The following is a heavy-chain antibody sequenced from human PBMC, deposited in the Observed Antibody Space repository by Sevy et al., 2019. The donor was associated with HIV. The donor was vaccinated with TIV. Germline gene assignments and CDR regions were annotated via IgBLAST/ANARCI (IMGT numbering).Heavy chain of an antibody. CDR3: AGENAWGRGYS. D-gene: IGHD1-26*01. J-gene: IGHJ4*02. V-gene: IGHV4-59*08. CDR1: GGSITRRY. Sequence: SETLSLTCTVSGGSITRRYWNWIRQPPGKGLEWMANISYNGHINYNPSLKSRVTLSIDTSKNQFSLRLSSVTAAETAMYYCAGENAWGRGYSWGQGTLVTVSS. CDR2: ISYNGHI.